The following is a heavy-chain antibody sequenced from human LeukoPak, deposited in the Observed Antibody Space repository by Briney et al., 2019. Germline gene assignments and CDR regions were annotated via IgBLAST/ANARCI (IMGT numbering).Heavy chain of an antibody. CDR1: GGSISSGGYY. J-gene: IGHJ4*02. CDR2: IFYSGST. Sequence: SETLSLTCTVSGGSISSGGYYWSWIRQHPGKGLEWIGYIFYSGSTYYNPSLKSRVTISVDTSKNQFSLKLSSVTAADTAVYYCARLGYYDFCSGSNRALDYWGQGTLVTVSS. D-gene: IGHD3-3*01. CDR3: ARLGYYDFCSGSNRALDY. V-gene: IGHV4-31*03.